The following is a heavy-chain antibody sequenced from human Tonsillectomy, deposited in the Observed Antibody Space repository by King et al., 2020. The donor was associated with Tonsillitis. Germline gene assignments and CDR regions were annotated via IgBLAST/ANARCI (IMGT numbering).Heavy chain of an antibody. CDR3: ARVRYYGPHYYGMDV. J-gene: IGHJ6*02. V-gene: IGHV1-69*12. Sequence: IQLVQSGAEVKKPGSSVKVSCRASVGTFSSYAISWVRQAPGQGLQWVGGIIPIFGSANYAQKFQDRVTITAAESTSTAYMELSSLRSDDTAVYYCARVRYYGPHYYGMDVWGQGTTVTVSS. CDR1: VGTFSSYA. CDR2: IIPIFGSA. D-gene: IGHD3-10*01.